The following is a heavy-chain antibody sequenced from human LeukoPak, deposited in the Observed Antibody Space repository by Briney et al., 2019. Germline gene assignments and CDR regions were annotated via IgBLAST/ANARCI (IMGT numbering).Heavy chain of an antibody. Sequence: ASVKVSCKASGYTFTGYYMHWVRQAPGQGLEWMGWINPNSGGTNYAQKFQGRVTMTTETSTSTAYMELRSLTSDDTALYYCTKVLWGLTLLSSDYWGQGTLVTVSS. CDR1: GYTFTGYY. CDR2: INPNSGGT. CDR3: TKVLWGLTLLSSDY. J-gene: IGHJ4*02. D-gene: IGHD2-21*01. V-gene: IGHV1-2*02.